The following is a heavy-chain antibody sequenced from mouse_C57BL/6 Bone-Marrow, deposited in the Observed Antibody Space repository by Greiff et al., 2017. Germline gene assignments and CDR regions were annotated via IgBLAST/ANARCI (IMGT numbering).Heavy chain of an antibody. D-gene: IGHD5-5*01. CDR2: IDPENGDT. J-gene: IGHJ3*01. CDR3: TVYLFAY. CDR1: GFNIKADY. Sequence: VQLKQSGAELVRPGASVKLSCTASGFNIKADYMHWVKQRPEQGLEWIGWIDPENGDTEYASKFQGKATITADTSSNTAYLQLSSLTSEDTAVYYCTVYLFAYWGQGTLVTVSA. V-gene: IGHV14-4*01.